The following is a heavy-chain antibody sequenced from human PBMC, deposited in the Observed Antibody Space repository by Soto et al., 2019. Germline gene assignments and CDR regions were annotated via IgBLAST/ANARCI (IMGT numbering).Heavy chain of an antibody. CDR2: IYYSGST. CDR1: GGSISSSSYY. Sequence: PSETLSLTCTVSGGSISSSSYYWGWIRQPPGKGLEWIGSIYYSGSTYYNPSLKSRVTTSVDTSKNQFSLKLSSVTAADTAVYYCARAGGGWYFDYWGQGTLVTVSS. D-gene: IGHD6-19*01. CDR3: ARAGGGWYFDY. J-gene: IGHJ4*02. V-gene: IGHV4-39*01.